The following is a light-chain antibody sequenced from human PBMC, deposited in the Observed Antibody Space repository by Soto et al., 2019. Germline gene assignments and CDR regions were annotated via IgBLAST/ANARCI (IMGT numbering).Light chain of an antibody. CDR1: QSVSSN. Sequence: EIVMTQSPATLSVSPGERATLSCRATQSVSSNLAWYQQKPGQAPRLLIYGASTRATGIPARFSCSGSGTEFTLTISSLQSEDFAVYYCQQYNNWPGTFGQGNKVEIK. CDR2: GAS. V-gene: IGKV3-15*01. CDR3: QQYNNWPGT. J-gene: IGKJ1*01.